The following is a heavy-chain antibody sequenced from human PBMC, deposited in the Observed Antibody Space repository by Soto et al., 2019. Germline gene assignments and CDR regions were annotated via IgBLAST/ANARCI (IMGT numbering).Heavy chain of an antibody. CDR1: GGSISSGGYY. J-gene: IGHJ4*02. CDR2: IYYSGST. D-gene: IGHD2-2*01. CDR3: ARVRVQLYRPHRTSLFDY. V-gene: IGHV4-31*03. Sequence: SETLSLTCTVSGGSISSGGYYWSWIRQHPGKGLEWIGYIYYSGSTYYNPSLKSRVTISVDTSKNQFSLKLSSVTAADTAVYYCARVRVQLYRPHRTSLFDYWGQGTLVTVSS.